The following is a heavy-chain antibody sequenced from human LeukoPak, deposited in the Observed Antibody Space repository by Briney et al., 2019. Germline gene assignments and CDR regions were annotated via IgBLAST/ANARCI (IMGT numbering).Heavy chain of an antibody. CDR3: ARAGAFVAHYRFLWSY. Sequence: GGSLRLSCAASGFTFSSYSMNWVRQAPGRGLEWVSSISSSNSYIYYADSVKGRFTISRDNAKNSLYLQMNSLRAEDTAVYYCARAGAFVAHYRFLWSYWGQGTLVTVSS. V-gene: IGHV3-21*01. CDR2: ISSSNSYI. CDR1: GFTFSSYS. J-gene: IGHJ4*02. D-gene: IGHD3-3*01.